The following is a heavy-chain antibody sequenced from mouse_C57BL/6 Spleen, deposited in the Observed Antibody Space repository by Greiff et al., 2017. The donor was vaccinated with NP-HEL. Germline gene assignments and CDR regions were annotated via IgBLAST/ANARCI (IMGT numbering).Heavy chain of an antibody. CDR2: IYPGDGDT. Sequence: QVQLKESGAELVKPGASVKISCKASGYAFSSYWMNWVKQRPGKGLEWIGQIYPGDGDTNYNGKFKGKATLTADKSSSTAYMQLSSLTSEDSAVYFCARRAHGNYWYFDVWGTGTTVTVSS. J-gene: IGHJ1*03. V-gene: IGHV1-80*01. CDR3: ARRAHGNYWYFDV. D-gene: IGHD2-1*01. CDR1: GYAFSSYW.